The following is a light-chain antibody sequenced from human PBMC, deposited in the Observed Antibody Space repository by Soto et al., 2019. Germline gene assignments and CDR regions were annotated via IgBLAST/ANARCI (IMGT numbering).Light chain of an antibody. CDR1: QNVTSN. J-gene: IGKJ1*01. Sequence: EIVMTQSPATLSVSPGERATLSCRASQNVTSNLAWYQQKPGQAPRLIVYGATTRATGIPARFSGSGSGTEFTLTISSLQSEDFAVYYCQQYNDWAPETFGQGTKVDIK. V-gene: IGKV3-15*01. CDR3: QQYNDWAPET. CDR2: GAT.